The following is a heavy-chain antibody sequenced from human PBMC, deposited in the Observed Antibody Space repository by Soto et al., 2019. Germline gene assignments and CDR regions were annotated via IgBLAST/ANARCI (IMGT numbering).Heavy chain of an antibody. CDR2: MHYTGFS. J-gene: IGHJ6*03. CDR1: GDSVTSHY. V-gene: IGHV4-59*02. D-gene: IGHD2-2*01. Sequence: SETLSLTCSFSGDSVTSHYLTWIRQSPEKGLEWIGYMHYTGFSHYNPSLKSRLTISVDRSKNQFTLQLTSVTVADTAVYYCATSADLRGPAAIPYYYMDVWGKGTTVTVSS. CDR3: ATSADLRGPAAIPYYYMDV.